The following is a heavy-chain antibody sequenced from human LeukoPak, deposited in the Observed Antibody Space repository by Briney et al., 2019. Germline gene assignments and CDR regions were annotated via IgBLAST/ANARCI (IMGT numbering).Heavy chain of an antibody. CDR2: IGTDSNYI. Sequence: PGGSLRLSCAASGFTFSSYSMNWVRQAPGKGLEWVSSIGTDSNYIYYADLVKGRFTISRDNAKNSLYLQMNSLRAEDTAVYYCARVTGTGGYYFDYWGQGTLVTVSS. CDR1: GFTFSSYS. J-gene: IGHJ4*02. V-gene: IGHV3-21*04. D-gene: IGHD1-1*01. CDR3: ARVTGTGGYYFDY.